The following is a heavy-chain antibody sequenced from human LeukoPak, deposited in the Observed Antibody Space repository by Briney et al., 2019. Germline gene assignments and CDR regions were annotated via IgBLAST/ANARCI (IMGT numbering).Heavy chain of an antibody. D-gene: IGHD3-22*01. CDR2: INPNSGRT. CDR1: GYTFTGYY. Sequence: AASVKVSCKASGYTFTGYYMHWVRQAPGQGLEWMGWINPNSGRTNYAQKFQGRVTMTRDTSISTAYMELSRLRSDDTAVYYCARSMIVVGRLDPWGQGTLVTVSS. V-gene: IGHV1-2*02. J-gene: IGHJ5*02. CDR3: ARSMIVVGRLDP.